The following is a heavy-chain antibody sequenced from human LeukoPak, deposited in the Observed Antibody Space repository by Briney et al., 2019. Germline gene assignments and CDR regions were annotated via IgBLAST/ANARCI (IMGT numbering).Heavy chain of an antibody. V-gene: IGHV1-69*04. CDR3: ARDDRDGYNYFDY. Sequence: ASVKVSCKASGGTFSSYAISWVRQAPGQGLEWMGRIIPILGIANYAQKFQGRVTITADKSTSTAYMELSSLRSEDTAVYYCARDDRDGYNYFDYWGQGTLSPSPQ. J-gene: IGHJ4*02. CDR2: IIPILGIA. CDR1: GGTFSSYA. D-gene: IGHD5-24*01.